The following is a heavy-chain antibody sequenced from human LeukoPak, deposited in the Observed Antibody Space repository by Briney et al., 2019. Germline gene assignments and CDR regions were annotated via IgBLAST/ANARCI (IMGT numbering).Heavy chain of an antibody. CDR2: IHYSGST. CDR3: ARYGITIVRGGKYYFDS. CDR1: GGSISGYF. V-gene: IGHV4-59*08. D-gene: IGHD3-10*01. Sequence: PSETLSLTCTVSGGSISGYFWSWIRQPPGKGLEWIGYIHYSGSTNYNPSLNSRVTISVDTSKNQFSLRLSSVTAADTAVYYCARYGITIVRGGKYYFDSWGRGTLVTVSS. J-gene: IGHJ4*02.